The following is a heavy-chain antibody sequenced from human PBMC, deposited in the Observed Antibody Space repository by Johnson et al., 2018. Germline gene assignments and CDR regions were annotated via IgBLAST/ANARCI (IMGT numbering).Heavy chain of an antibody. V-gene: IGHV4-59*01. Sequence: QVQLQESGPGLVKPSETRSLTCTVSGGSISSYYWSWIRQPPGKGLEWIGYIYYSGSTNYNPSLKSRVTISVDTSKNQFSLRLSSVTAADTAVYYCAIYSSGWYHAFDIWGQGTMVTVSS. D-gene: IGHD6-19*01. J-gene: IGHJ3*02. CDR3: AIYSSGWYHAFDI. CDR1: GGSISSYY. CDR2: IYYSGST.